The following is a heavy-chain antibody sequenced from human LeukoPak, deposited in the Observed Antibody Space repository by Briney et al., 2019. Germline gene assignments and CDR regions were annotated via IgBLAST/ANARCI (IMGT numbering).Heavy chain of an antibody. V-gene: IGHV4-34*01. D-gene: IGHD3-10*01. J-gene: IGHJ4*02. CDR1: GGSFSGYY. CDR2: INHSGST. Sequence: SETLSLTCAVYGGSFSGYYWSWIRQPPGKGLEWIGEINHSGSTNYNPSLKSRVTISVDTSKNQFSLKLSSVTAADTAVYYCARDSALITMVRGVGDFDYWGQGTLVTVSS. CDR3: ARDSALITMVRGVGDFDY.